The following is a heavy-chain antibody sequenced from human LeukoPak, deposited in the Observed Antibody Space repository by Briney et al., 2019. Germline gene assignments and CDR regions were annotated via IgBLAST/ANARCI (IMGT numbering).Heavy chain of an antibody. D-gene: IGHD3-9*01. CDR3: AKGGVILTGYYYFDY. V-gene: IGHV3-23*01. CDR1: GFTFSSYS. J-gene: IGHJ4*02. CDR2: ISGSGGST. Sequence: GGSLGLSCAASGFTFSSYSMNWVRQAPGKGLEWVSAISGSGGSTYYADSVKGRFTISRDNSKNTLYLQMNSLRAEDTAVYYCAKGGVILTGYYYFDYWGQGTLVTVSS.